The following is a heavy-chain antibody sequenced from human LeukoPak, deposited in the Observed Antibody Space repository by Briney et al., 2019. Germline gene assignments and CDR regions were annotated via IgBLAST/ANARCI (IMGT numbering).Heavy chain of an antibody. D-gene: IGHD1-7*01. Sequence: GGSLRLSCAASGFTFSSYAMSWVRQAPGKGLEWVSAISSSGGSTYYADSVKGRFTISRDNSKNTLYLQMHSPRAEDTAVYYCAKGGPNWNYPYNWFDPWGQGTLVTVSS. J-gene: IGHJ5*02. V-gene: IGHV3-23*01. CDR2: ISSSGGST. CDR1: GFTFSSYA. CDR3: AKGGPNWNYPYNWFDP.